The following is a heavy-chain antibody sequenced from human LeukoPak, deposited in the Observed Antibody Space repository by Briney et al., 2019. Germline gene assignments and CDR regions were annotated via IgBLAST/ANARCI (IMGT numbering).Heavy chain of an antibody. V-gene: IGHV4-39*01. CDR3: ARRITMIVVVPGDDAFDI. D-gene: IGHD3-22*01. CDR2: IYYSGST. CDR1: GGSISSSSYY. J-gene: IGHJ3*02. Sequence: SETLSLTCTVSGGSISSSSYYWGWIRQPPGTGLEWIGSIYYSGSTYYNPSLKSRVTISVDTSKNQFSLKLSFVTAADTAVYYCARRITMIVVVPGDDAFDIWGQGTMVTVSS.